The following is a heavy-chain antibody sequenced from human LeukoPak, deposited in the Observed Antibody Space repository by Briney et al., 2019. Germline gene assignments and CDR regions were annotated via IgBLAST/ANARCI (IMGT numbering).Heavy chain of an antibody. Sequence: GGSLRLSCAASGFTFSSYGMHWVGQAPGKGLEGGAFIRYDGSNKYYADSVKGRFTISRDNSKNTLYLQMNSLRAEDTAVYYCATIGYCSSTSCYDFDYWGQGTLVTVSS. CDR2: IRYDGSNK. D-gene: IGHD2-2*01. V-gene: IGHV3-30*02. J-gene: IGHJ4*02. CDR3: ATIGYCSSTSCYDFDY. CDR1: GFTFSSYG.